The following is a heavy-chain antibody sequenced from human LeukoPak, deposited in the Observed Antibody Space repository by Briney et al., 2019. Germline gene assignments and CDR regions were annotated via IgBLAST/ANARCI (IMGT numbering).Heavy chain of an antibody. CDR3: TKDSQGYFDLYYMEV. J-gene: IGHJ6*04. CDR1: GFTSDGFDDYA. Sequence: GGSLRLSCAASGFTSDGFDDYAMHWVRQAPGKGLEWVSSISWNSSKIGYVDSVKGRFTISRDNAKNSLYLQMNDLRAEDTALYYCTKDSQGYFDLYYMEVWGKGTSVIVSA. D-gene: IGHD3-9*01. V-gene: IGHV3-9*01. CDR2: ISWNSSKI.